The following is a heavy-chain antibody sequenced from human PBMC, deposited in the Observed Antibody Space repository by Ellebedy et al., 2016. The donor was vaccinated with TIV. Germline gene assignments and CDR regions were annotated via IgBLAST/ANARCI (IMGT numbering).Heavy chain of an antibody. CDR2: MSPDRGTT. Sequence: ASVKVSCKASGYTFTGHYIHWVRQAPGQGLEWMGWMSPDRGTTSFAQKFQGRVTMTRDTSFSTAYMELSRLTFDDTAIYYCARSWRGSYYLDHWGQGTLVTVSS. V-gene: IGHV1-2*02. D-gene: IGHD3-3*01. CDR1: GYTFTGHY. CDR3: ARSWRGSYYLDH. J-gene: IGHJ4*02.